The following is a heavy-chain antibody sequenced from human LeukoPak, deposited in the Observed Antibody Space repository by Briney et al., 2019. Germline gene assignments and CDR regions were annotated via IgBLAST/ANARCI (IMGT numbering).Heavy chain of an antibody. CDR3: AKDGQSWLQEYYYDY. V-gene: IGHV3-23*01. Sequence: GGSLRLSCAASGFTFSSYAMTWVRQAPAKGLEWLSSITGSGASTYYADSVKGRFTVSRDNSKNSVYLQMNSLRVEDTAEYYCAKDGQSWLQEYYYDYWGQGTLVTVSS. CDR1: GFTFSSYA. J-gene: IGHJ4*02. CDR2: ITGSGAST. D-gene: IGHD3-10*01.